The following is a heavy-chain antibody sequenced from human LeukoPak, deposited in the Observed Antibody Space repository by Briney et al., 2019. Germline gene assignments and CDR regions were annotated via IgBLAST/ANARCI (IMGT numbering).Heavy chain of an antibody. CDR1: GGSISSSTYY. J-gene: IGHJ5*02. V-gene: IGHV4-39*01. CDR2: IYYTGST. D-gene: IGHD5-24*01. Sequence: SETLSLTCNVSGGSISSSTYYWGWIRQPPGKGLEWIGSIYYTGSTYYNPSLKSRVTMSVDTSKNRLSLRLSSVTAADTGVYYCASVSDGYNWYDHWGQGTLVTVSS. CDR3: ASVSDGYNWYDH.